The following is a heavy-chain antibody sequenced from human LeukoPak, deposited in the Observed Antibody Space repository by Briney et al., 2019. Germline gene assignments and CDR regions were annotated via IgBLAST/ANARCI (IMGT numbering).Heavy chain of an antibody. J-gene: IGHJ4*02. D-gene: IGHD6-13*01. Sequence: PGGSLRLSCAASEFTFSAYWMSWVRQAPGKGLEWVATVKQDGSEKYYMDSVKGRFTISRDNAKNSLYLQMNSLRTEDTAVYYCARDPRAASNFDYWGQGTLVTVSS. CDR2: VKQDGSEK. CDR3: ARDPRAASNFDY. CDR1: EFTFSAYW. V-gene: IGHV3-7*01.